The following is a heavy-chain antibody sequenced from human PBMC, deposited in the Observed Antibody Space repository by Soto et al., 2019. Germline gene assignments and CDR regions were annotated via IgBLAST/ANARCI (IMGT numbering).Heavy chain of an antibody. CDR3: AREHSAWPSDWYDP. Sequence: EVQLLESGGGWVQPGGSLRLSCAVSGFTFSNYAMSWVRQAPGKGLGWVSAISERGDTTYYADSVKGRFTISRDNSRNTLYLQMDILRAEDTAIYYCAREHSAWPSDWYDPWGQGTLVTVSS. V-gene: IGHV3-23*01. D-gene: IGHD1-1*01. J-gene: IGHJ5*02. CDR1: GFTFSNYA. CDR2: ISERGDTT.